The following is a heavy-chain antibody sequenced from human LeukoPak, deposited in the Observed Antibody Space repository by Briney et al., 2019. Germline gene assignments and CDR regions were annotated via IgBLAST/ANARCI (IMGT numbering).Heavy chain of an antibody. CDR1: GFTFSSYA. J-gene: IGHJ4*02. Sequence: GGSLRLSCAASGFTFSSYAMHWVRQAPGKGLERVAVISYDGSNKYYADSVKGRFTISRDNSKNTLYLQMNSLRAEDTAVYYCNGHAVGAKGGYWGQGTLVTVSS. D-gene: IGHD1-26*01. CDR3: NGHAVGAKGGY. CDR2: ISYDGSNK. V-gene: IGHV3-30-3*01.